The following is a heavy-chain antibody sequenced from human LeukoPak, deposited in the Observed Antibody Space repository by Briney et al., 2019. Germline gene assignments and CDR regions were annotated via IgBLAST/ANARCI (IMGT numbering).Heavy chain of an antibody. J-gene: IGHJ6*02. Sequence: SVKVSCKASGGTFSSYAISWVRQAPGQGLEWMGGIIPIFGTANYAQKFQGRVTITADESTSTAYMELSSLRSEDTAAYYCARPILRGYSYGLTYYYYGMDVWGQGTTVTVSS. CDR2: IIPIFGTA. CDR1: GGTFSSYA. CDR3: ARPILRGYSYGLTYYYYGMDV. V-gene: IGHV1-69*13. D-gene: IGHD5-18*01.